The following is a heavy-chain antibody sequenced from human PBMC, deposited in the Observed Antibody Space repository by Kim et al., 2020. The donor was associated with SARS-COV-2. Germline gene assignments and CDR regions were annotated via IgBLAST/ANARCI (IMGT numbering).Heavy chain of an antibody. Sequence: GGSLRLSCAASGFTFNNYDMHWVRQIPGKGLEWVSGIGTAGDPYYPGSVKGRFTISRDYAKNSLYLQINSLRAGDTAVYYCARGGLHGTYRTGLDCWGQGTLVTVSS. CDR2: IGTAGDP. CDR1: GFTFNNYD. D-gene: IGHD1-26*01. V-gene: IGHV3-13*05. CDR3: ARGGLHGTYRTGLDC. J-gene: IGHJ4*02.